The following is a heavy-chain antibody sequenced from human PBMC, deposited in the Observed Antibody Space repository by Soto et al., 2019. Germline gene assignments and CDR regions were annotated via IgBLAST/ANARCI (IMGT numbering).Heavy chain of an antibody. CDR1: GYTFTSYD. Sequence: ASVKVSCKASGYTFTSYDINCVRQATGQGLEWMGWMNPNSGNTGYAQKFQGRVTMTRNTSISTAYMELSSLRSEDTAVYYCARGPGSIPDSNWFDPWGQGPRSPSPQ. CDR3: ARGPGSIPDSNWFDP. CDR2: MNPNSGNT. J-gene: IGHJ5*02. V-gene: IGHV1-8*01. D-gene: IGHD2-21*01.